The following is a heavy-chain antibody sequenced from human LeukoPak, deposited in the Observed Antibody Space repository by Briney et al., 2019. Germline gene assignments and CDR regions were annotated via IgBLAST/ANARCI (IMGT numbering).Heavy chain of an antibody. CDR2: ISYGGSNK. CDR3: ARDRGRYYDSRGFYWGYYFDS. D-gene: IGHD3-22*01. V-gene: IGHV3-30-3*01. J-gene: IGHJ4*02. CDR1: GFTFSSYA. Sequence: PGRSLRLSCAASGFTFSSYAMHWVRQAPGKGLEWVAVISYGGSNKYYADSVKGRFTISRDNSKNTLYLQMNSVRVDDTAVYYCARDRGRYYDSRGFYWGYYFDSWGQGILVTVST.